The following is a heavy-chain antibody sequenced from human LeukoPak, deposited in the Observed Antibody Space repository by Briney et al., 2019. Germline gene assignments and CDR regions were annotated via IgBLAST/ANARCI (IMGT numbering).Heavy chain of an antibody. D-gene: IGHD6-13*01. V-gene: IGHV1-46*01. Sequence: HGASVKVSCKAPGYTFTSYYMHWVRQAPGQGLEWMGIINPSGGSTSYAQKFQGRVTMTRDTSTSTVYMELSSLRSEDTAVYYCARVSYSSSWYTYYYYGMDVWGQGTTVTVSS. J-gene: IGHJ6*02. CDR1: GYTFTSYY. CDR3: ARVSYSSSWYTYYYYGMDV. CDR2: INPSGGST.